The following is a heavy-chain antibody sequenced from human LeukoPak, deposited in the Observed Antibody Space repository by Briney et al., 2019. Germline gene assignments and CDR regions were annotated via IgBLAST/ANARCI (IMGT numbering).Heavy chain of an antibody. J-gene: IGHJ3*02. CDR3: AGEEYQLLSRAFDI. V-gene: IGHV3-7*03. CDR1: GFTFSSYW. Sequence: GGSLRLSCAASGFTFSSYWMSWVRQAPGKGLEWVANIKQDGSEEYYVDSVKGRFTISRDNAKNSLYLQMNSLRAEDTAVYYCAGEEYQLLSRAFDIWGQGTMVTVSS. CDR2: IKQDGSEE. D-gene: IGHD2-2*01.